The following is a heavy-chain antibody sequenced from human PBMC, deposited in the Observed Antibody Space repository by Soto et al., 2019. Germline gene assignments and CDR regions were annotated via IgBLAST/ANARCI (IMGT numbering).Heavy chain of an antibody. V-gene: IGHV5-10-1*01. D-gene: IGHD3-16*01. CDR1: GYIFSGYW. CDR3: ARRLGAITGDY. J-gene: IGHJ4*02. Sequence: VESLKISCKGSGYIFSGYWINCFRQMPGKGLEWMGRIDPDDSYINYSPSFQGHVTISADRSISTAYLQWSSLKASDTAMYYCARRLGAITGDYWGQGTPVTVSS. CDR2: IDPDDSYI.